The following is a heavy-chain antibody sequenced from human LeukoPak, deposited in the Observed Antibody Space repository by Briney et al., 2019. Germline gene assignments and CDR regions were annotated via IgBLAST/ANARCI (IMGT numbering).Heavy chain of an antibody. CDR1: GDSIISDAYH. CDR2: FSYSGST. Sequence: SETLSLTCTVSGDSIISDAYHWGWIRQPPGEGLQWIGSFSYSGSTYYNPSLKSRVTVSVDTSKNQFSLRLISVTDADTAVYYCAKSRSNPRTDFEYWGQGSLVTVSS. V-gene: IGHV4-39*07. D-gene: IGHD1-26*01. CDR3: AKSRSNPRTDFEY. J-gene: IGHJ4*02.